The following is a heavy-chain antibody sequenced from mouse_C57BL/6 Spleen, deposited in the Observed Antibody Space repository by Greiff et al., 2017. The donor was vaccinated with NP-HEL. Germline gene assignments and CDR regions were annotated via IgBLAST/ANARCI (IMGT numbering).Heavy chain of an antibody. CDR2: IYPGDGDT. V-gene: IGHV1-82*01. Sequence: QVQLQQSGPELVKPGASVKISCKASGYAFSSSWMNWVKQRPGKGLEWIGRIYPGDGDTNYNGKFKGKATVTADKSSSTAYMQLSSLTSEDSAVYFCATPDYYGSSFWYFDVWGTGTTVTVSS. D-gene: IGHD1-1*01. CDR3: ATPDYYGSSFWYFDV. CDR1: GYAFSSSW. J-gene: IGHJ1*03.